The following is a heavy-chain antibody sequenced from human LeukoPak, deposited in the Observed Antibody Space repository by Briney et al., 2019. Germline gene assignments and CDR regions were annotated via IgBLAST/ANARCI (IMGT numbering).Heavy chain of an antibody. J-gene: IGHJ4*02. Sequence: GGSLRLSCAASGFILSSYGMTWVRQAPGKGLEWVPGISGSGGTTYYADSVKGRFTISRDNSKNTLYLQMNSLRAEDTAVYYCANSQQQLVFDYWGQGTLVTVSS. V-gene: IGHV3-23*01. CDR1: GFILSSYG. CDR2: ISGSGGTT. D-gene: IGHD6-13*01. CDR3: ANSQQQLVFDY.